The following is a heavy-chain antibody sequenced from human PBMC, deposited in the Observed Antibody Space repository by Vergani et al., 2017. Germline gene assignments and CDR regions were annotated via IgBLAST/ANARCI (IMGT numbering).Heavy chain of an antibody. CDR1: GFTFSSYE. CDR2: ISSSGSTI. Sequence: EVQLVESGGGLVQPGGSLRLSCAASGFTFSSYEMNWVRQAPGKGLEWVSYISSSGSTIYYADSVKGRFTISRDNAKNSLYLHMNSLRAEDTAVYYCASVKVVPAAMRRGYYYYYMDVWGKGTTVTVSS. D-gene: IGHD2-2*01. CDR3: ASVKVVPAAMRRGYYYYYMDV. J-gene: IGHJ6*03. V-gene: IGHV3-48*03.